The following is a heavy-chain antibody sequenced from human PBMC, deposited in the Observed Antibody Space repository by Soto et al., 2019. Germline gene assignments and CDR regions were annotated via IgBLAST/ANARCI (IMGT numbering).Heavy chain of an antibody. CDR2: IIPIFGTA. CDR3: ARGWGYDSNDYYYAY. CDR1: GGTFSRHA. J-gene: IGHJ4*02. D-gene: IGHD3-22*01. Sequence: QVQLVQSGAEVRKPGSSVKVSCKASGGTFSRHAISWVRQAPGQGLEWMGGIIPIFGTANHAQKFQGRVTISADESTSTVYMELSSLRSEDTAMYYCARGWGYDSNDYYYAYWGQGTLVMVSS. V-gene: IGHV1-69*01.